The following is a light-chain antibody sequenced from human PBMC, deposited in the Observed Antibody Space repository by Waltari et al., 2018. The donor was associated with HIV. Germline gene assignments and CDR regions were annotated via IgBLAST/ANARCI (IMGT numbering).Light chain of an antibody. Sequence: QSALTQPASVSGSPGQSITISCTGTSSDVGGYNYVSWYQQHPGKAPKLMIYDVSNRPSGVSNRFSASKSGNTASLTISALQAEDEADYYCSSYTSSSSLLVFGGGTKLTVL. CDR2: DVS. CDR1: SSDVGGYNY. J-gene: IGLJ3*02. V-gene: IGLV2-14*03. CDR3: SSYTSSSSLLV.